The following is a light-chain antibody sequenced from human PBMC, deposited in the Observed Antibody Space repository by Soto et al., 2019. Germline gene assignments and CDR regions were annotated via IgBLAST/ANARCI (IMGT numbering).Light chain of an antibody. CDR2: GAS. V-gene: IGKV3D-20*02. CDR1: QSVSNNY. J-gene: IGKJ5*01. Sequence: NVLTQSTGTLSLSPRKRTTHSGLAIQSVSNNYLAWYQQKPGQAPRLLIYGASNRATGIPDRFSGSGSGTDFTLTISRLEPEDFAVYYCQQHSNWPPISFGQGTLLEIK. CDR3: QQHSNWPPIS.